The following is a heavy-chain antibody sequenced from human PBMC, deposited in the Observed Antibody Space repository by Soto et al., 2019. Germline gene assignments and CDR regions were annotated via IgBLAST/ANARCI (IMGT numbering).Heavy chain of an antibody. D-gene: IGHD3-9*01. CDR1: GFTLSNYG. Sequence: QVQLVESGGGVVQPGRSLRLSCAASGFTLSNYGIHWVRQAPGKGLEWVAVLWYDGSNKYYADSVKGRFTISRDTSKNMLYLQMNSLRAADTAVYYCARDPSVDYDILTDYHGGFDPWGQGTLVTVSS. V-gene: IGHV3-33*01. CDR3: ARDPSVDYDILTDYHGGFDP. CDR2: LWYDGSNK. J-gene: IGHJ5*02.